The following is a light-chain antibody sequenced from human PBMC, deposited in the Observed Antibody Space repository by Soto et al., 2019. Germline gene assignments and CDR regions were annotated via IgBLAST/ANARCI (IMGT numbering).Light chain of an antibody. CDR3: QQSYSTPLT. CDR1: QSISNY. Sequence: DMEMTQSPSSLSASVGDRVTITCRASQSISNYLNWYQHKPGKVPKLLIYAASSLQSGVPTRFSVSGSGTDFTLTINSLQPEDFATYYCQQSYSTPLTFGGGTKIEIK. J-gene: IGKJ4*01. CDR2: AAS. V-gene: IGKV1-39*01.